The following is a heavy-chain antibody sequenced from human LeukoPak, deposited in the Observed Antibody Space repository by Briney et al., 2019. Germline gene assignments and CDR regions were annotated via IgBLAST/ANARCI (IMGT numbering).Heavy chain of an antibody. D-gene: IGHD3-22*01. V-gene: IGHV4-4*07. Sequence: RSSETLSLTCTVSGGSISSYYWSWIRQPAGKGLEWIGRIYTSGSTNYNPSLKSRVTMSVDTSKNQFPLKLSSVTAADTAVYYCARDHLGWDYYDSSGYYFDYWGQGTLVTVSS. CDR1: GGSISSYY. CDR2: IYTSGST. CDR3: ARDHLGWDYYDSSGYYFDY. J-gene: IGHJ4*02.